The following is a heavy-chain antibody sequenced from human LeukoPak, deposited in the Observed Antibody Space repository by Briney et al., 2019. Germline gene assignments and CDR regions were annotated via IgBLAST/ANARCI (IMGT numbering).Heavy chain of an antibody. J-gene: IGHJ3*02. V-gene: IGHV4-30-4*01. D-gene: IGHD1-26*01. CDR3: ASGIVGAATPFDI. CDR1: GGSISSGDYY. CDR2: IYYSGST. Sequence: SETLSLTCTVSGGSISSGDYYWSWIRQPPGKGLEWIGYIYYSGSTYYNPSLKCRVTISVDTSKNQFSLKLSSVTAADTAVYYCASGIVGAATPFDIWGQGTMVTVSS.